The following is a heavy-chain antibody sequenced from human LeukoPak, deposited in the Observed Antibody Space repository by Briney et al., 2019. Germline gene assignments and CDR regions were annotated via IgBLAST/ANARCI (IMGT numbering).Heavy chain of an antibody. J-gene: IGHJ4*02. CDR1: GVSISSSHW. D-gene: IGHD5-18*01. Sequence: SEALSLLCAVSGVSISSSHWWSWVRPPPGKGLEWIGEIYHSEATTPTNGNPPLKKRLTKPLDTSKNQFSLKLSPVTAADTAVYYCAKGPLLTGYQDGGQRTLVTVST. V-gene: IGHV4-4*02. CDR3: AKGPLLTGYQD. CDR2: IYHSEATTPT.